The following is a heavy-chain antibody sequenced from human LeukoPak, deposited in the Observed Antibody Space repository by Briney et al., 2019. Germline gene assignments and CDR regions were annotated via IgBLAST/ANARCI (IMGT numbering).Heavy chain of an antibody. CDR1: CGSISSYY. J-gene: IGHJ3*02. CDR3: AKSNGYGLVDI. D-gene: IGHD3-10*01. Sequence: PSETLSLTCTVSCGSISSYYWSWIRQPPGKGLEWIGNIFYSGSTYYSPSLKSRVTISLDTSRNQFSLKLNSVTAADTAVYYCAKSNGYGLVDIWGQGTMVTVSS. CDR2: IFYSGST. V-gene: IGHV4-59*12.